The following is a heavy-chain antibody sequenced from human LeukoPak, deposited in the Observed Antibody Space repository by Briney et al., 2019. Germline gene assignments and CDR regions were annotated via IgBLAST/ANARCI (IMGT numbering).Heavy chain of an antibody. V-gene: IGHV3-72*01. CDR1: GFTLSDHN. Sequence: GGSLRLSCVASGFTLSDHNMDWVRQATGKGLEWVGRSRKRGNKYVTENAASVKGRFTISRDDSNNSLYLQMNSLRAEDTAVYYCARELPGSNYYMDVWGKGTTVTISS. CDR3: ARELPGSNYYMDV. D-gene: IGHD3-10*01. J-gene: IGHJ6*03. CDR2: SRKRGNKYVT.